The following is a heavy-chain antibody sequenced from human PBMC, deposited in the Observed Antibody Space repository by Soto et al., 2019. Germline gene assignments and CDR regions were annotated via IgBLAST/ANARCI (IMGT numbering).Heavy chain of an antibody. D-gene: IGHD3-10*01. CDR1: GYTFTSYD. CDR3: ARGLRRFGELLDTGSYYFDY. V-gene: IGHV1-8*01. Sequence: ASVKVSCKASGYTFTSYDINWVRQATGQGLEWMGWMNPNSGNTGYAQKFQGRVTMTRNTSISTAYMELSSLRSEDTAVDYCARGLRRFGELLDTGSYYFDYWGQGTLVTVSS. J-gene: IGHJ4*02. CDR2: MNPNSGNT.